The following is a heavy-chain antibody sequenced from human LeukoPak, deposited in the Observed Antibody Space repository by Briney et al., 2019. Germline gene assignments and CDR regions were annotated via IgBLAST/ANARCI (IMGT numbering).Heavy chain of an antibody. V-gene: IGHV3-33*01. J-gene: IGHJ4*02. CDR3: ARVTMVRGIDY. Sequence: QSGGSLRLSCAASGFTFSSYGMHWVRQAPGKGLEWVAVIWYDGSNKYYADSVKGRFTISSDNSRNTLYLQMNSLRAEDTAVYYCARVTMVRGIDYWGQGTLVTVSS. CDR1: GFTFSSYG. D-gene: IGHD3-10*01. CDR2: IWYDGSNK.